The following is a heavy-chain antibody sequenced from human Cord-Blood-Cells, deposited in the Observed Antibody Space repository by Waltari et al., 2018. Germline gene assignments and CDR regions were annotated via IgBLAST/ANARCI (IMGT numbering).Heavy chain of an antibody. J-gene: IGHJ3*02. V-gene: IGHV3-33*01. D-gene: IGHD6-13*01. CDR3: ARDPRWGAAAGTDAFDI. Sequence: QVQLVESGGGVVQPGRSLRLSCAASGLTFSSYGMHWVRQAPGKGLEWVAVILYDGSNKYYADSVKGRFTISRDNSKNTLYLQMNSLRAEDTAVYYCARDPRWGAAAGTDAFDIWGQGTMVTVSS. CDR1: GLTFSSYG. CDR2: ILYDGSNK.